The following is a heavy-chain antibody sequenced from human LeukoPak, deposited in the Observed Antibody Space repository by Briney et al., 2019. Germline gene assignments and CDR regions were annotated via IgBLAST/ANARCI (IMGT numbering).Heavy chain of an antibody. CDR3: ATSIVGASGWFDP. CDR2: ISAYNGNT. Sequence: ASVKVSCKASGDTFSTKDMHWVRQAPGQGLEWMGWISAYNGNTNYAQKLQGRVTMTTDTSTSTAYMELRSLRSDDTAVYYCATSIVGASGWFDPWGQGTLVTVSS. D-gene: IGHD1-26*01. CDR1: GDTFSTKD. J-gene: IGHJ5*02. V-gene: IGHV1-18*01.